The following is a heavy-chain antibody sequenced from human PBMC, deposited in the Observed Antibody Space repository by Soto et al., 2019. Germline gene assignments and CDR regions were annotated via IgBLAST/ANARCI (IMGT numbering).Heavy chain of an antibody. J-gene: IGHJ5*02. D-gene: IGHD3-10*01. CDR1: GFTFSSYG. V-gene: IGHV3-33*01. Sequence: ESGGGVVQPGRSLRLSCAASGFTFSSYGMHWVRQAPGKGLEWVAVIWYDGSNKYYADSVKGRFTISRDNSKNTLYLQMNSLRAEDTAVYYCARDGGLLWFGVFDPWGQGTLVTVSS. CDR3: ARDGGLLWFGVFDP. CDR2: IWYDGSNK.